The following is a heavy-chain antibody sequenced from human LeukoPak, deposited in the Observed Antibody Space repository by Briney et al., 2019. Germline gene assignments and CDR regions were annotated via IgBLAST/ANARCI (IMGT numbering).Heavy chain of an antibody. CDR3: AKQSAGSAAWYSLHYDF. CDR1: GFTLSSYA. J-gene: IGHJ4*02. CDR2: VDGGGGGT. Sequence: GGSLRLSCAASGFTLSSYAMTWVRQAPGRGLEWVSSVDGGGGGTYYADSVKGRFTIFRDNSKDTLYLQMNGLRAEDTAVYFCAKQSAGSAAWYSLHYDFWGQGTLVTVSS. D-gene: IGHD6-13*01. V-gene: IGHV3-23*01.